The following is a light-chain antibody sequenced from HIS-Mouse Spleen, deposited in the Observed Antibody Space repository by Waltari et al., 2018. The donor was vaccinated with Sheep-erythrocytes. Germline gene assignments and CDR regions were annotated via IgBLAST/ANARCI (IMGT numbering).Light chain of an antibody. V-gene: IGLV3-1*01. CDR1: KLGDKY. J-gene: IGLJ2*01. Sequence: SYELTQPPSVSVSPGQTASITCSGDKLGDKYACWYQQKPGQSPVLVIYQESKRPSGSPERFSGSNSGNTATLTISGTQAMDEADYYCQAWDSSTEVFGGGTKLTVL. CDR3: QAWDSSTEV. CDR2: QES.